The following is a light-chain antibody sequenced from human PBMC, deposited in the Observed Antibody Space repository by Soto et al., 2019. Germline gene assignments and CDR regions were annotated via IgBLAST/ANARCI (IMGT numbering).Light chain of an antibody. J-gene: IGKJ2*01. Sequence: EIVMTQSPATLSVSPGERATLSCRASQSVSSNLAWYQQKPGQAPRLLIYGASTRATGIPARFSGSGSGTECTLTISSLQSEDFAVDYCQQYNNWPTYTFGQGTKLEIK. V-gene: IGKV3-15*01. CDR1: QSVSSN. CDR3: QQYNNWPTYT. CDR2: GAS.